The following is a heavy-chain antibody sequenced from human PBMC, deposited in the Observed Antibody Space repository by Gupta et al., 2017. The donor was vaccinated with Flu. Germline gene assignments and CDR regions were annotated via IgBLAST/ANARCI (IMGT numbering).Heavy chain of an antibody. D-gene: IGHD2-15*01. CDR3: ARDGAGDCSGGSCYSWFDP. Sequence: WVRQAPGKGLGWVSRMKSEGSSGSYAESVKGRFTISRDNAKNTLYLQMNSLRAEDTAVYYCARDGAGDCSGGSCYSWFDPWGQGTLVTVSS. J-gene: IGHJ5*02. CDR2: MKSEGSSG. V-gene: IGHV3-74*01.